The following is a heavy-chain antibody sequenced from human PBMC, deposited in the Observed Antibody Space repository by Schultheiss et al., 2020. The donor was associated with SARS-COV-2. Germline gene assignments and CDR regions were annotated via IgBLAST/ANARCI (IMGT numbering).Heavy chain of an antibody. CDR1: GGSISGYY. J-gene: IGHJ4*02. CDR3: ARDFSVSAGASSIDY. CDR2: IYYSGST. Sequence: SETLSLTCTVSGGSISGYYWSWIRQPPGKGLEWIGHIYYSGSTNYNPSLKSRVTISIDTSKKQFSLKLSSVTAADTAVYYCARDFSVSAGASSIDYWGQGTLVTVSS. D-gene: IGHD5/OR15-5a*01. V-gene: IGHV4-59*12.